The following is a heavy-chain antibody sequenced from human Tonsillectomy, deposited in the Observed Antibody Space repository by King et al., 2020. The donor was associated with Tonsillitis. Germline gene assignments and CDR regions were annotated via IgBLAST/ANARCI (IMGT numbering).Heavy chain of an antibody. Sequence: VQLVESGGGLVQPGGSLRLSCAASGFTFSSYWMSWVRQAPGKGLEWVANIKQDGSEAYYVDSVTGRLTISRDNAENSLYLQMNSLRAEDTAVYYCAGDSLTASRAVDRWGRGTLVTVSS. D-gene: IGHD1-14*01. CDR3: AGDSLTASRAVDR. CDR2: IKQDGSEA. CDR1: GFTFSSYW. V-gene: IGHV3-7*03. J-gene: IGHJ2*01.